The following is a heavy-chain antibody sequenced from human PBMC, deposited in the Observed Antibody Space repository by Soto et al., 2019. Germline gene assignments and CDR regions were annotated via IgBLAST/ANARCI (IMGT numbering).Heavy chain of an antibody. D-gene: IGHD2-2*01. Sequence: QVQLQESGPGLAKPSETLSLTCTVSGGSISDYYWSWIRQPPGKGLEWIGYFSYGGGTNNSPSLKSRATISGDTSKNQFSLNLSSVTAADTAVYYCARHFRDAYTVLAFWGRGTLVTVSS. V-gene: IGHV4-59*08. CDR3: ARHFRDAYTVLAF. CDR2: FSYGGGT. J-gene: IGHJ4*02. CDR1: GGSISDYY.